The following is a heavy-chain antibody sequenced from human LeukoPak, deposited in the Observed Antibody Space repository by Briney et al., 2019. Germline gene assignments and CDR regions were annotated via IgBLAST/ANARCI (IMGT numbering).Heavy chain of an antibody. CDR3: AREIPRTTMVRGVTRGY. CDR1: GFTFSNAW. Sequence: PGGSLRLSCAASGFTFSNAWMSWVRQAPGKGLEWVSYISSSSSSIYYADSVKGRFTISRDNAKYSLYLHMNSLRAEDTAVYYCAREIPRTTMVRGVTRGYWGQGTLVTVSS. V-gene: IGHV3-48*04. J-gene: IGHJ4*02. D-gene: IGHD3-10*01. CDR2: ISSSSSSI.